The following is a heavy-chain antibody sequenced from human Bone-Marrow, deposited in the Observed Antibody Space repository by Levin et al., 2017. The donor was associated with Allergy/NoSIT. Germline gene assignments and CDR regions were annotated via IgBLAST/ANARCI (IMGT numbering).Heavy chain of an antibody. CDR1: GFSFSSYE. CDR2: ISSRNTTI. J-gene: IGHJ4*02. CDR3: AREGLFMVRVFDY. V-gene: IGHV3-48*03. D-gene: IGHD3-10*01. Sequence: SLRLSCAASGFSFSSYEMNWVRQAPGKGLEWVSYISSRNTTIYYADSVKGRFTISRDNAENSLYLQMNSLRAEDTAIYYCAREGLFMVRVFDYWGRGTLVTVSS.